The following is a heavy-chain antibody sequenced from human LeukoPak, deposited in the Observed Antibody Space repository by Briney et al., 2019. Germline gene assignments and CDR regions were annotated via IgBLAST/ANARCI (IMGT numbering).Heavy chain of an antibody. J-gene: IGHJ4*02. CDR2: IRYDGSNK. Sequence: TGGSLRLSCAASGFTFSSYGMHWVRQAPGKGLEWVTFIRYDGSNKYYADSVKGRFTISRDNSKSTLYLQMNSLRAEDTAVYYCAKASAMIVVVSKHFDYWGQGTLVTVSS. D-gene: IGHD3-22*01. CDR3: AKASAMIVVVSKHFDY. V-gene: IGHV3-30*02. CDR1: GFTFSSYG.